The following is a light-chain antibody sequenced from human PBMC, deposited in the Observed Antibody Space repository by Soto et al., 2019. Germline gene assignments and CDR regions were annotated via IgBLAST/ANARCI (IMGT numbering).Light chain of an antibody. Sequence: IQLTQSPSSLSASVGDRVTITCRASQDINYYLAWYQQKPGTAPKLLIYAASTLQSGVPSRFSGSGSGTDFTLTISSLQPEDCATYYCQQLDSYPRTFGPGTKVDIK. CDR2: AAS. J-gene: IGKJ3*01. CDR1: QDINYY. V-gene: IGKV1-9*01. CDR3: QQLDSYPRT.